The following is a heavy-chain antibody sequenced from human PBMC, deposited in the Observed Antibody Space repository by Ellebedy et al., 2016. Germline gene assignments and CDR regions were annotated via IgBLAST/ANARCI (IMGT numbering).Heavy chain of an antibody. J-gene: IGHJ6*02. CDR1: GLTFSDYY. CDR2: ISSRSSYT. Sequence: GGSLRLXXAASGLTFSDYYMSWIRQAPGKGLEWVSYISSRSSYTNYADSVKGRFTISGDKAKNSLYLQMNSLRAEDTAVYYCARFLNKSESRSPLSPYYYGLDVWGQGTTVTVSS. D-gene: IGHD3-10*01. CDR3: ARFLNKSESRSPLSPYYYGLDV. V-gene: IGHV3-11*03.